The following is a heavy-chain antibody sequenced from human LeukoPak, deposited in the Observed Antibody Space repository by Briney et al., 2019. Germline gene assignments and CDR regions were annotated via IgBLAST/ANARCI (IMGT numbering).Heavy chain of an antibody. Sequence: GASVTVSCTASGYTFTSYGISWVRQAPGQGLEWMGWISAYNGNTNYAQKLQGRVTMTTDTSTSTAYMGLRSLRSDDTAVYYCARGYCSGGSCLYGMDVWGQGTTVTVSS. V-gene: IGHV1-18*01. CDR2: ISAYNGNT. J-gene: IGHJ6*02. D-gene: IGHD2-15*01. CDR1: GYTFTSYG. CDR3: ARGYCSGGSCLYGMDV.